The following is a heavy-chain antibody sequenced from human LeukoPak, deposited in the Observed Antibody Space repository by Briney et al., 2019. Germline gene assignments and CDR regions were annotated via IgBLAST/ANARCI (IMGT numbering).Heavy chain of an antibody. V-gene: IGHV5-51*01. J-gene: IGHJ5*02. CDR3: ARRGVTMVRGVPQNWFDP. Sequence: GVPLQISSHGSGYGFTSYWIGWVRPMPGKGLEWRGIIYPGDFDTRYSPSFQGQVTISADKSISTAYLQWSSLKASDTAMYYCARRGVTMVRGVPQNWFDPWGQGTLVTVSS. CDR1: GYGFTSYW. CDR2: IYPGDFDT. D-gene: IGHD3-10*01.